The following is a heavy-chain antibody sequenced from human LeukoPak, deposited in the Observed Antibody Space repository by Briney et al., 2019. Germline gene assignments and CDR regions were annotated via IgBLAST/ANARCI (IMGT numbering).Heavy chain of an antibody. D-gene: IGHD1-1*01. CDR2: ISYDGSNK. J-gene: IGHJ6*03. Sequence: PGGSLRLSCAASGFTFSSYGMHWVRQAPGKGLEWVAVISYDGSNKYYADSVKGRFTISRDNSKNTLYLQMNSLRAEDTAVYYCAKVAGRRWPAGDYYYMDVWGKGTTVTVSS. V-gene: IGHV3-30*18. CDR3: AKVAGRRWPAGDYYYMDV. CDR1: GFTFSSYG.